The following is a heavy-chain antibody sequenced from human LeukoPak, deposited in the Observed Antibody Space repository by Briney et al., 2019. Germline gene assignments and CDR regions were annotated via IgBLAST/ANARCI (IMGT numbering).Heavy chain of an antibody. V-gene: IGHV4-39*07. D-gene: IGHD2-2*01. Sequence: SETLSLTCTVSGGSISSSSYYWGWIRQPPGKGLEWIGSIYYSGSTYHNPSLKSRVTISVDTSKNQFSLKLSSVTAADTAVYYCARAAKVVPAAIVYWGQGTLVTVSS. CDR2: IYYSGST. CDR1: GGSISSSSYY. J-gene: IGHJ4*02. CDR3: ARAAKVVPAAIVY.